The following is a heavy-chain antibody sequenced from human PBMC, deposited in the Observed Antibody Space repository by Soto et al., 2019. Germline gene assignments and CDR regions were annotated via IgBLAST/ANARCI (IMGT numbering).Heavy chain of an antibody. CDR1: GFTFRSYA. V-gene: IGHV3-23*01. Sequence: EVQLLESGGGLAQPGGSLRLSCAASGFTFRSYAMSWVRQAPGKGMEWVSAISGSGVSTYYADSVTGRFTISRDNSKNTLYLQMNSLRAEDTAVYYCAKSPGMYYYDRSGYYHYDYWGQGTLVTFSS. D-gene: IGHD3-22*01. CDR2: ISGSGVST. CDR3: AKSPGMYYYDRSGYYHYDY. J-gene: IGHJ4*02.